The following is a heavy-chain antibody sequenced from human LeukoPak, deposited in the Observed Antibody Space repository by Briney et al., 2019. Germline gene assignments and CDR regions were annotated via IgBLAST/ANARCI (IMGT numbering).Heavy chain of an antibody. CDR1: RFTFSSYV. J-gene: IGHJ3*02. Sequence: GGSLRLSCAASRFTFSSYVMSWVRQAPGKGLECVSAISGSGRSTYYADSVKGRFTISRDNAKNSLYLQVNSLRAEDTAMYYCARARWRFTMIGPHDAFDIWGQGTMVTDSS. V-gene: IGHV3-23*01. D-gene: IGHD3-22*01. CDR3: ARARWRFTMIGPHDAFDI. CDR2: ISGSGRST.